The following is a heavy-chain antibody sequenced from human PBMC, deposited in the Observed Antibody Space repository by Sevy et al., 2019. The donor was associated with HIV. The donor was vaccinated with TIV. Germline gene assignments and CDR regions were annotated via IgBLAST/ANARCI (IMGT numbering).Heavy chain of an antibody. J-gene: IGHJ4*02. Sequence: GGSLRLSCAASGFTFSSYSMNWVRQAPGKGLEWVSYISGGSTAIYYADSVKGRFTLSRDNAKRSLYLQMDSLRAEDTAIYYCARDEQTYGDYEYFDYWGQGTLVTVSS. CDR3: ARDEQTYGDYEYFDY. CDR1: GFTFSSYS. CDR2: ISGGSTAI. D-gene: IGHD4-17*01. V-gene: IGHV3-48*01.